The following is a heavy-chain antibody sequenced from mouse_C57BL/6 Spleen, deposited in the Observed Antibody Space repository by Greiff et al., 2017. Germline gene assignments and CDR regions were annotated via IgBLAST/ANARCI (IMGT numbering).Heavy chain of an antibody. D-gene: IGHD1-1*01. V-gene: IGHV1-15*01. CDR3: TRRVGSSLTYFDY. CDR1: GYTFTDYE. CDR2: IDPATGGT. J-gene: IGHJ2*01. Sequence: VQLQQSGAELVRPGASVTLSCKASGYTFTDYEMHWVKQTPVHGLEWIGAIDPATGGTAYNQKFKGKAILHADKSSSTAYMELRSLTSEDSAVYYCTRRVGSSLTYFDYWGQGTTLTVSS.